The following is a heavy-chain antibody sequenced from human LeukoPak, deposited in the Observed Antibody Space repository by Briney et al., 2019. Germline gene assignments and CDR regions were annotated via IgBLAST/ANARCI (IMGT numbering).Heavy chain of an antibody. CDR2: IYYSGST. V-gene: IGHV4-59*01. J-gene: IGHJ3*02. D-gene: IGHD1-26*01. CDR3: AREGGSYSDDAFDI. Sequence: PSETLSLTCTVSGGSISSYYWSWIRQPPGKGLEWIGYIYYSGSTNYNPSLKSRVTISVDTSKNQFSLKLSSVTAADTAVYYCAREGGSYSDDAFDIWGQGTMVTVSS. CDR1: GGSISSYY.